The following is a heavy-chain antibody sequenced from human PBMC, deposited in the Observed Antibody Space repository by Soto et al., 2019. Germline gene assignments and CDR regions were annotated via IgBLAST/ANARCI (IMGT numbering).Heavy chain of an antibody. Sequence: SVKVSCKASGFTFTSSAVQWVRQARGQRLEWIGWIVVGSGNTNYAQKFQERVTITRDMSTSTAYMELSSLRSEDTAVYYCAAASSYYYDSSGYFDYWGQGTLVTVSS. J-gene: IGHJ4*02. CDR1: GFTFTSSA. V-gene: IGHV1-58*01. CDR3: AAASSYYYDSSGYFDY. CDR2: IVVGSGNT. D-gene: IGHD3-22*01.